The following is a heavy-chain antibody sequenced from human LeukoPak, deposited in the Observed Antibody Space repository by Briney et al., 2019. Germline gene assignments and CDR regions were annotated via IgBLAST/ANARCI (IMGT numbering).Heavy chain of an antibody. J-gene: IGHJ4*02. V-gene: IGHV3-21*05. CDR3: AKGSPPGD. Sequence: GGSLRLSCAASGFTFSSFAMTWVRQAPGKGLEWVSYISTTSGFTNYADSVRGRFTISRDNVKNSLYLQMNTLRPEDTAAYYCAKGSPPGDWGQGTLVTVSS. CDR1: GFTFSSFA. D-gene: IGHD3-16*01. CDR2: ISTTSGFT.